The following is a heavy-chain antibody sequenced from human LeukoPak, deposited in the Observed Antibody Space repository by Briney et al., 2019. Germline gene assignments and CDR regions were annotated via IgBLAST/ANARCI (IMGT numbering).Heavy chain of an antibody. CDR2: IYYSGST. Sequence: SQTLSLTCTVSGGSISSGDYYWSWIRQPPGKGLEWIGYIYYSGSTYYNPSLKSRVTISVDTSKNQFSLKLSSVTAADTAVYYCARIPYYYDSSGYYLDYWGQGTLVTVSS. V-gene: IGHV4-30-4*01. CDR1: GGSISSGDYY. D-gene: IGHD3-22*01. CDR3: ARIPYYYDSSGYYLDY. J-gene: IGHJ4*02.